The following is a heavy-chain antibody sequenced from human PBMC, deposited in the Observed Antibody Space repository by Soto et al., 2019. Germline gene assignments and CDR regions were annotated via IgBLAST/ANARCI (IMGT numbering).Heavy chain of an antibody. CDR1: GFTFDDYA. J-gene: IGHJ6*02. D-gene: IGHD6-13*01. CDR3: AKDVSSTWYSGMEV. Sequence: EVQLVESGGGLVQPGGSLRLSCAASGFTFDDYAMHWVRQAPGKGLEWVSGINWNGADIGYADSVKGRFTISRDNAKNALHLQMNSLRAEDTALYYCAKDVSSTWYSGMEVWGQGTTATVSS. V-gene: IGHV3-9*01. CDR2: INWNGADI.